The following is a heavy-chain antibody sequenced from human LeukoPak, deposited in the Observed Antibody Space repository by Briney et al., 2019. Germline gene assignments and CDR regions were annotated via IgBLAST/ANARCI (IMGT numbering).Heavy chain of an antibody. CDR2: INHSGST. D-gene: IGHD2-15*01. CDR1: GGSFSAYY. Sequence: SETLSPTCAVYGGSFSAYYWTWIRQPPGKGLEWIGEINHSGSTNYNPSLKSRVTISIDTSKNQFSLKLSSVTAADTAVYYCARSDIVVVVADTLRYDSSGYFDYWGQGTLVTVSS. J-gene: IGHJ4*02. CDR3: ARSDIVVVVADTLRYDSSGYFDY. V-gene: IGHV4-34*01.